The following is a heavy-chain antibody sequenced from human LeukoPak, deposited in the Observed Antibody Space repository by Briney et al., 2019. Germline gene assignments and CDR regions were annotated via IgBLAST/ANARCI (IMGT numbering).Heavy chain of an antibody. D-gene: IGHD3-10*01. CDR2: IYYTGNT. J-gene: IGHJ4*02. Sequence: SETLSLTCTVSGVSISSSHSYWGWIRQPPGMGLDRIGSIYYTGNTYYNASLKIQVSISIDTSKNQFSLKLTSVTAADTAVYYCARQTGSGLFSLPGGQGTLVTVSS. V-gene: IGHV4-39*01. CDR3: ARQTGSGLFSLP. CDR1: GVSISSSHSY.